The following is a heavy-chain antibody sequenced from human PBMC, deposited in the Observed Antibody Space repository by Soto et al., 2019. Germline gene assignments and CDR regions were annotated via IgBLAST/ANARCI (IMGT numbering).Heavy chain of an antibody. CDR2: IFYSGST. CDR1: SGSISNTIYS. J-gene: IGHJ6*02. CDR3: ARDSIGVVVVARYGLAV. V-gene: IGHV4-39*07. Sequence: TSETLSLTCTVSSGSISNTIYSWVWIRQPPGKGLEWIGSIFYSGSTYYNPSLKSRVTISVDTSKNQFSLKLSSVTAADTAVYYWARDSIGVVVVARYGLAVWGQGNTVTVSS. D-gene: IGHD2-15*01.